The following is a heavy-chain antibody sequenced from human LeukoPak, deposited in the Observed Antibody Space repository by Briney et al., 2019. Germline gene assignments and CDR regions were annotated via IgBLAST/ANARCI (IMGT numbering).Heavy chain of an antibody. V-gene: IGHV1-18*04. Sequence: ASVKVSCKASGYTFTSYGISWVRQAPGQGLEWMGWISAYNGNTNYAQKLQGRVTMTTDTSTSTACMELRSLRSDDTAVYYCARLSGWSYYFDYWGQGTLVTVSS. D-gene: IGHD6-19*01. CDR3: ARLSGWSYYFDY. CDR2: ISAYNGNT. CDR1: GYTFTSYG. J-gene: IGHJ4*02.